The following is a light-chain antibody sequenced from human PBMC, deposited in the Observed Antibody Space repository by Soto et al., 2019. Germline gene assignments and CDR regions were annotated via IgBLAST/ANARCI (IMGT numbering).Light chain of an antibody. V-gene: IGLV2-14*03. J-gene: IGLJ2*01. CDR1: SSDVGGYNE. CDR3: SSHAAGSTLI. Sequence: QSALTQPASVSGSPGQSTTISCTGTSSDVGGYNEVSWYQQRPGKAPKLMIYDVTNRSSGVSNRFSGSKSGNTASLTISGLQAEDEAYYYCSSHAAGSTLIFGGGTKLTVL. CDR2: DVT.